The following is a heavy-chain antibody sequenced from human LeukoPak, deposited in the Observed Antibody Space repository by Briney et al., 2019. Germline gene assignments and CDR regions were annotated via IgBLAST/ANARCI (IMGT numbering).Heavy chain of an antibody. CDR1: GFTFSSYS. D-gene: IGHD2-2*01. CDR2: ISSSSSTI. V-gene: IGHV3-48*01. Sequence: PGGSLRLSCAASGFTFSSYSMNWVRQAPGKGLEWVSYISSSSSTIYYADSVKGRFTISRDNAKNSLYLQMNSLRAEDTAVYYCARDRALDNRLVVPAATLDYWGQGTLVTVSS. J-gene: IGHJ4*02. CDR3: ARDRALDNRLVVPAATLDY.